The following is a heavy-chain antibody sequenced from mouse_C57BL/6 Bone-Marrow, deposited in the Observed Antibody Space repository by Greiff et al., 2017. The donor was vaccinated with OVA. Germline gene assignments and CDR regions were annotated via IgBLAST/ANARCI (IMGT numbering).Heavy chain of an antibody. D-gene: IGHD2-3*01. V-gene: IGHV1-81*01. CDR1: GYTFTSYG. Sequence: QVQLQQSGAELARPGASVKLSCKASGYTFTSYGISWVKQRTGQGLAWIGEIYPRSGHSYSNEQFKGKATLTADKSDRPAYMELRSLTSEDSAVYFCAPDGYYLGVYFDYWCQGTTLTVSS. CDR3: APDGYYLGVYFDY. J-gene: IGHJ2*01. CDR2: IYPRSGHS.